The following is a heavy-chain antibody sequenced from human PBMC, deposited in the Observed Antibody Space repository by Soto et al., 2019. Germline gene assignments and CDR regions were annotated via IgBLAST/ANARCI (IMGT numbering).Heavy chain of an antibody. CDR1: GFTVNSNY. V-gene: IGHV3-53*01. CDR3: ACHVAGRQKNAFDV. Sequence: EVQLVESGGGLIQPGGSLRLSCAASGFTVNSNYISWVRQAPGKGLEWISVIYTSGTTYYRDSVKGRFTIFRDDSKNMVNLQMNSLTVEATAVYYRACHVAGRQKNAFDVWGQGTMVTVSS. D-gene: IGHD2-21*01. CDR2: IYTSGTT. J-gene: IGHJ3*01.